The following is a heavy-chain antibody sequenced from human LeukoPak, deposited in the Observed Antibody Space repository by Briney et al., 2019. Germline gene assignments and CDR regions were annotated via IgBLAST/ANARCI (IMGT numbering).Heavy chain of an antibody. CDR2: ISSSSSYI. J-gene: IGHJ4*02. V-gene: IGHV3-21*06. Sequence: GGSLRLSCAGFGFTFSSYSMNWVRQAPGKGLEWVSSISSSSSYIYYADSVKGRFTISRDNAKNSLYLQMNSLSAEDTAVYYCARDDSSSWYVNWGQGTLVTVSS. CDR3: ARDDSSSWYVN. D-gene: IGHD6-13*01. CDR1: GFTFSSYS.